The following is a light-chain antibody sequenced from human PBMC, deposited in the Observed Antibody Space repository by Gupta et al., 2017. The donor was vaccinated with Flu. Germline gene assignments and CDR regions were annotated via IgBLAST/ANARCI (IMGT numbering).Light chain of an antibody. CDR1: SSNIGSNS. J-gene: IGLJ2*01. V-gene: IGLV1-44*01. CDR2: NKN. CDR3: AAWDDSLNARVV. Sequence: QSVLTQPPSASGTPGQRVTISCSGSSSNIGSNSVNWYQQFPGTAPKLLIYNKNQRPSGVPDRFSGSKSGTSASLAISGLQSEDEADYYCAAWDDSLNARVVFGGGTKLTVI.